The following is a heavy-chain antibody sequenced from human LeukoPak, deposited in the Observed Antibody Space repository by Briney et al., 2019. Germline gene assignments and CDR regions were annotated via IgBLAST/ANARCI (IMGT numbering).Heavy chain of an antibody. Sequence: GGSLRLSCAASGFTFSSYSMNWVRQAPGKGLEWVSYISSSSSTIYYADSVKGRFTISRDNAKNSLYLQMNSLRDEDTAVYYCAKDRYSSGWPPFDDWGQGTLDTVSS. CDR2: ISSSSSTI. J-gene: IGHJ4*02. D-gene: IGHD6-19*01. CDR3: AKDRYSSGWPPFDD. CDR1: GFTFSSYS. V-gene: IGHV3-48*02.